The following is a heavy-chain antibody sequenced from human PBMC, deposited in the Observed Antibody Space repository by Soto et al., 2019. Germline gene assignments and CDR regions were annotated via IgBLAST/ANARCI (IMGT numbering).Heavy chain of an antibody. CDR2: ISAYNGNT. CDR3: ARDDYGDYGVPGFDY. Sequence: ASVKVSCKASGYTFTSYGISWVRQAPGQGLEWMGWISAYNGNTNYAQKLQGRVTMTTDTSTSTAYMELRSLRSDDTAVYYCARDDYGDYGVPGFDYWGQGTLVTVSS. D-gene: IGHD4-17*01. V-gene: IGHV1-18*01. CDR1: GYTFTSYG. J-gene: IGHJ4*02.